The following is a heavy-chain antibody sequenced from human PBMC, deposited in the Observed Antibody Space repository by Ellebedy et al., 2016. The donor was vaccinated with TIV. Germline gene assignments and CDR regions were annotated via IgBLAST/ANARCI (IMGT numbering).Heavy chain of an antibody. J-gene: IGHJ3*02. V-gene: IGHV7-4-1*02. CDR3: ARDSGSSSWSDNDAFDI. D-gene: IGHD6-13*01. Sequence: ASVKVSCKASGYTFTSYDINWVRQAPGQGLEWMGWINTNTGNPTYAQGFTGRFVFSLDTSVSTAYLQISSLKAEDTAVYYCARDSGSSSWSDNDAFDIWGQGTMVTVSS. CDR1: GYTFTSYD. CDR2: INTNTGNP.